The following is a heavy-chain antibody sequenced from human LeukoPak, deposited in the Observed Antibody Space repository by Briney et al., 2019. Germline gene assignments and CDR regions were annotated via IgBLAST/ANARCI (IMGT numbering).Heavy chain of an antibody. CDR3: ARDPGDGYNSFDS. Sequence: SETLSLTCTVSGASINSHFWSWIRQPPEKGLEWIAYTRYSGTTNYNPSLKGRVTISVDTSKNQFSLNLNSLTAADTAVYYCARDPGDGYNSFDSWAQGTLVTVSS. CDR2: TRYSGTT. J-gene: IGHJ4*02. V-gene: IGHV4-59*11. CDR1: GASINSHF. D-gene: IGHD5-24*01.